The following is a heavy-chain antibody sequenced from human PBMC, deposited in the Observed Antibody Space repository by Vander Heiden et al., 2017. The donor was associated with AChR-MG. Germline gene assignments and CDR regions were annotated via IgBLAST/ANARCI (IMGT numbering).Heavy chain of an antibody. Sequence: EVQLVESGGGVVQPGGSLNLSCSASRFTFSGSAMHWVRQASGKGLEWVGRIRSKANSYATAYAASVKGRFTISRDDSKNTAYLQMNSLKTEDTAVYYCTRRNLDFWSAWGQGTMVTVSS. CDR1: RFTFSGSA. V-gene: IGHV3-73*02. D-gene: IGHD3-3*01. CDR2: IRSKANSYAT. CDR3: TRRNLDFWSA. J-gene: IGHJ3*01.